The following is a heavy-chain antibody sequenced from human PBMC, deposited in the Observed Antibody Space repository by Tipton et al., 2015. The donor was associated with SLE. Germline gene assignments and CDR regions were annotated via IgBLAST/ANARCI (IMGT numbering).Heavy chain of an antibody. D-gene: IGHD2-2*01. Sequence: TLSLTCAVYGGSFSGYYWSWIRQPPGKGLEWIGEINHSGSTNYNPSLKSRVTISVDTSKNQFSLKLSSVTAADTAVYYCAGVQYWISCYFDYWGQGTLVTVSS. V-gene: IGHV4-34*01. CDR3: AGVQYWISCYFDY. CDR2: INHSGST. CDR1: GGSFSGYY. J-gene: IGHJ4*02.